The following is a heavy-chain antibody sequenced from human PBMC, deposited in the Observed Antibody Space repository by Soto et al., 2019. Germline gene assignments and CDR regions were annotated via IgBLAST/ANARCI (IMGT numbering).Heavy chain of an antibody. CDR2: IKSKTDGGTT. CDR1: GFTFSNAW. CDR3: TTDTPSSWELPAF. D-gene: IGHD1-26*01. Sequence: EVQLVESGGGLVKPGGSLRLSCAASGFTFSNAWMSWVRQAPGKGLEWVGRIKSKTDGGTTDYAAPVKGRFTISRDDSKNTLYLQMNSLKTEDTAVYYCTTDTPSSWELPAFWGQGTLVTVSS. V-gene: IGHV3-15*01. J-gene: IGHJ4*02.